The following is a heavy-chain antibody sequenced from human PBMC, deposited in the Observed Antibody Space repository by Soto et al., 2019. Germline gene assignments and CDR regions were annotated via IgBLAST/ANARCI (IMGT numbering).Heavy chain of an antibody. CDR3: AKATATSGGAFEI. V-gene: IGHV3-23*01. Sequence: GVLRLSCAVSGFICSSYDMSWVRQAPGQGLEWVSTILVGGSTHYEDSVKGRFTISRDTSKNTVYLQMNSLTAGDTAFYYCAKATATSGGAFEIYGQGTMVTVSS. D-gene: IGHD1-26*01. CDR1: GFICSSYD. J-gene: IGHJ3*02. CDR2: ILVGGST.